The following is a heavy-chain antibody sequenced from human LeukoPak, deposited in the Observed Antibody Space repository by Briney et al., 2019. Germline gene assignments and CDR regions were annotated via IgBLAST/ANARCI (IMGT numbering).Heavy chain of an antibody. CDR3: AKRPVSSGWNFFDY. CDR1: GFTFSIYG. V-gene: IGHV3-23*01. D-gene: IGHD6-19*01. J-gene: IGHJ4*02. Sequence: GRSLRLSCAASGFTFSIYGMNWIRQAPGKGLEWVSGISGSGARSGRGGIPYYADSVKGRFTISRDNSKNTLYLQMNSLRAEDTAVYYCAKRPVSSGWNFFDYWGQGTLVTVSS. CDR2: ISGSGARSGRGGIP.